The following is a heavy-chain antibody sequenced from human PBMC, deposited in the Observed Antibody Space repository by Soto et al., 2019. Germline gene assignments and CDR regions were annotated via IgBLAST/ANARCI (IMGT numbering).Heavy chain of an antibody. Sequence: SETLSLTSTVSGGSISSGGYYWSWIRQHPGKGLEWIGYIYYSGSTYYNPSLKSRVTISVDTSKNQFSLKLSSVTAADTAVYYCARVNPSIPNWFDPWGQGTLVTVSS. V-gene: IGHV4-30-4*08. CDR3: ARVNPSIPNWFDP. J-gene: IGHJ5*02. CDR2: IYYSGST. CDR1: GGSISSGGYY.